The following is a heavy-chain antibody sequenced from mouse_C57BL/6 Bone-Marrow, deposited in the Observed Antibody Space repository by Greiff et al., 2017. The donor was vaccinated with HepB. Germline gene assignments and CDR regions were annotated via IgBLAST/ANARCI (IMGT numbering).Heavy chain of an antibody. Sequence: QVQLQQPGAELVRPGTSVKLSCKASGYTFTSYLMNWVKQRPGQGLEWIGGIDPSDSYTYYNQKFKGKATLTVDTSSSTACMQLSSLTSEDSAVYYCARGNYYYFDYCGQGTTLTVSS. J-gene: IGHJ2*01. CDR2: IDPSDSYT. D-gene: IGHD1-1*01. CDR3: ARGNYYYFDY. CDR1: GYTFTSYL. V-gene: IGHV1-59*01.